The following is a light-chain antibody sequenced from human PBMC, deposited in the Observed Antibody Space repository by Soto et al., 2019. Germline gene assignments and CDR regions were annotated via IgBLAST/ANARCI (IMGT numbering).Light chain of an antibody. J-gene: IGKJ4*01. CDR1: QGISSA. V-gene: IGKV1-13*02. Sequence: AIQLTQSPSSLSASVGDRVAITCRASQGISSALAWYQQKPGKAPKLLLYDASSLESGVPSRFSGSGSGTDFTLTIIGLQPDVFATYYCQLINTYALTFAGGTKVDIK. CDR3: QLINTYALT. CDR2: DAS.